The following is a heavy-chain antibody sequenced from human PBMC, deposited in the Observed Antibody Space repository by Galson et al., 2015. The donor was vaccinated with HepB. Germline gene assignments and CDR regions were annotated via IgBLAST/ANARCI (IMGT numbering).Heavy chain of an antibody. CDR2: ISYDGEKK. J-gene: IGHJ6*02. V-gene: IGHV3-30*18. Sequence: SLRLSCADSGFAFSSYGMHWVRQAPGKGLEWVAIISYDGEKKYYADSVKGRFTISRDNSKKSLYSQMSNLTSEDTAVYYCAKDRHGYFDWVAAHYGMGVWGQGTTVIVSS. CDR3: AKDRHGYFDWVAAHYGMGV. CDR1: GFAFSSYG. D-gene: IGHD3-9*01.